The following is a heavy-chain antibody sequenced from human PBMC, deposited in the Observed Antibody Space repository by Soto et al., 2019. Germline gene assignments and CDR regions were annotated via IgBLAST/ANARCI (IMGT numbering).Heavy chain of an antibody. J-gene: IGHJ3*02. Sequence: GGSLRLSCAASGFTFSSYWMSWVRQAPGKGLEWVANIKQDGSEKYYVDSVRGRFTISRDNAKNSLYLQMNSLRAEDTAVYYCARVPTNYYDSSGYYYDAFDIWGQGTMVTVSS. V-gene: IGHV3-7*03. CDR1: GFTFSSYW. CDR2: IKQDGSEK. D-gene: IGHD3-22*01. CDR3: ARVPTNYYDSSGYYYDAFDI.